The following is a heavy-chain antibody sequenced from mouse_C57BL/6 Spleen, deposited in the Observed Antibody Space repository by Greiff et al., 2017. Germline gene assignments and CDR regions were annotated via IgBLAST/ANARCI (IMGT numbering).Heavy chain of an antibody. J-gene: IGHJ2*01. CDR1: GYTFTSYW. CDR2: IHPNSGST. Sequence: QVQLQQPGAELVKPGASVKLSCKASGYTFTSYWMHWVKQRPGQGLEWIGMIHPNSGSTNYNEKFKSKATLTVDKSSSTAYMQLSSLTSEDSAVYYCARTPNYYGSSPYYFDYWGQGTTLTVSS. D-gene: IGHD1-1*01. CDR3: ARTPNYYGSSPYYFDY. V-gene: IGHV1-64*01.